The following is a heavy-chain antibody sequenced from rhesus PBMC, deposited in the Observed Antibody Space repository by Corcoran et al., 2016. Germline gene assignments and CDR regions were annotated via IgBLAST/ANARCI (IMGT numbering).Heavy chain of an antibody. CDR2: IRHQANGGTA. J-gene: IGHJ5-2*02. Sequence: EVRLVESGGGLVQPGGSLRLSCAASGFTFRDYYMSWVRQTHGKGPEWIGFIRHQANGGTAEYAASVKGRFTISRDDSKSIASLQMNSLKTEDTAVYYCARSGNSLDVWGRGVLVTVSS. CDR1: GFTFRDYY. CDR3: ARSGNSLDV. V-gene: IGHV3-116*02.